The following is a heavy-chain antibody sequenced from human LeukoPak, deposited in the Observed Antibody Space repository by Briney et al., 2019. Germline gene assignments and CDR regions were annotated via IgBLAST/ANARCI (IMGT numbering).Heavy chain of an antibody. CDR2: MKSKTDGGTT. D-gene: IGHD5-12*01. CDR1: GFTFSNAW. V-gene: IGHV3-15*01. Sequence: GGSLRLSCAASGFTFSNAWMSWVRQAPGKGLEWVGRMKSKTDGGTTDYAAPVKDRFTFSRDDSKNTLYLQMNNLQTEDTAVYYCTTSLSGYDFLFDYWGQGTLVTVSS. J-gene: IGHJ4*02. CDR3: TTSLSGYDFLFDY.